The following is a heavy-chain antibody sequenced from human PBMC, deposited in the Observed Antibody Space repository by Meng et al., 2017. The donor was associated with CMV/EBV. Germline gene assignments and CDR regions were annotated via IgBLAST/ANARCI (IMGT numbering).Heavy chain of an antibody. J-gene: IGHJ4*02. Sequence: ETLSLTCAASGFTFSSYAMSWVRQAPGKGLEWVSAISGSGGSTYYADSVKGRFTISRDNSKNTLYLQMNSLRAEDTAVYYCAKEVAAAGTYFDYWGQGTLVTVSS. V-gene: IGHV3-23*01. CDR1: GFTFSSYA. CDR3: AKEVAAAGTYFDY. D-gene: IGHD6-13*01. CDR2: ISGSGGST.